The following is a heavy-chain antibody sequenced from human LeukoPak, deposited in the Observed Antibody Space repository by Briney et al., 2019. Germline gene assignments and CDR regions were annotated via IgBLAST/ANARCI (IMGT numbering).Heavy chain of an antibody. CDR3: ARGWPYYYGSGSYWDY. V-gene: IGHV4-34*01. CDR1: GGSFIVNY. Sequence: SETLSLTCAVYGGSFIVNYRSGFRHPPGKGRDGIGEINHSGSTNYNPSLKSRVTISVDTSKNQFSLELSSVTAADTAVYYCARGWPYYYGSGSYWDYWGQGTLVTVSS. CDR2: INHSGST. J-gene: IGHJ4*02. D-gene: IGHD3-10*01.